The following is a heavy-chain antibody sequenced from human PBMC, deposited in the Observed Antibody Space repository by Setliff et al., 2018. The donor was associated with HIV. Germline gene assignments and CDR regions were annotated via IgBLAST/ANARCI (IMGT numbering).Heavy chain of an antibody. J-gene: IGHJ4*02. D-gene: IGHD1-1*01. CDR1: GDSVSSRSYY. Sequence: SETLSLTCTVSGDSVSSRSYYWSWIRQPPGKGLEWVGYIYYSGSTNYNPSLKGRVPISVDPSKNHFSLKLRSVTAADTAVYYCAQLGMVDDFDYWGQGTLVTVSS. V-gene: IGHV4-61*03. CDR2: IYYSGST. CDR3: AQLGMVDDFDY.